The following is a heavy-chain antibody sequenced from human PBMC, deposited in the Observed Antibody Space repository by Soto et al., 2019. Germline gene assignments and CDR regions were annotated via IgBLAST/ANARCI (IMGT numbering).Heavy chain of an antibody. CDR3: AREASAGNLWFGELFYFDY. CDR1: GFTFGSYA. Sequence: GGSLRLSCAASGFTFGSYAMHWVRQAPGKGLEWVAVISYDGSNKYYADSVKGRFTISRDNSKNTLYLQMNSLRAEDTTVYYCAREASAGNLWFGELFYFDYWGQGTLVTVSS. CDR2: ISYDGSNK. J-gene: IGHJ4*02. D-gene: IGHD3-10*01. V-gene: IGHV3-30-3*01.